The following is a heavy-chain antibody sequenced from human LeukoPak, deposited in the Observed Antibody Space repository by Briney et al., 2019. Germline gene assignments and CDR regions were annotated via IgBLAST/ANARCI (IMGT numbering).Heavy chain of an antibody. J-gene: IGHJ4*02. CDR3: ASLVVGAPDHFDY. CDR2: IYSGGST. CDR1: GFTVSSNY. V-gene: IGHV3-53*01. D-gene: IGHD1-26*01. Sequence: GSLRLSCAASGFTVSSNYMSWVRQAPGKGLEWVSVIYSGGSTYYADSVKGRFTISRDNSKSTLYLQMNSLRAEDTAVYYCASLVVGAPDHFDYWGQGTLSPSPQ.